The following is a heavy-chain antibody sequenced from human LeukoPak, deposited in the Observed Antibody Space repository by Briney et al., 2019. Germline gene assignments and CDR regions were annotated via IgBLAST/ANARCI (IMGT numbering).Heavy chain of an antibody. J-gene: IGHJ3*02. Sequence: SQTLSLTCTVSGGSISSGSYYWSWIRQPAGKGLEWIGRIYTSGSTNYNPSLKSRVTISVDTSKNQFSLKLSSVTAADTAVYYCARERGSDILFSMDAFDIWGQGTMVTVSS. CDR3: ARERGSDILFSMDAFDI. D-gene: IGHD3-9*01. V-gene: IGHV4-61*02. CDR2: IYTSGST. CDR1: GGSISSGSYY.